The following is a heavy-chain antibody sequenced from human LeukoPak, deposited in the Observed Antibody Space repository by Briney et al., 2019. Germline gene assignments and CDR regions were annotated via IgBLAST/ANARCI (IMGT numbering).Heavy chain of an antibody. Sequence: SETLSLTCTVSGGSNSSDSYYWGWIRQPPGKGLEWLGSIYYSGSTYYNSSLKSRVTISIDMSKNQFSLKLTSMTAADTAVYYCATTGYYYDSSPSWGQGTLVTVSS. V-gene: IGHV4-39*07. CDR1: GGSNSSDSYY. CDR3: ATTGYYYDSSPS. D-gene: IGHD3-22*01. CDR2: IYYSGST. J-gene: IGHJ5*02.